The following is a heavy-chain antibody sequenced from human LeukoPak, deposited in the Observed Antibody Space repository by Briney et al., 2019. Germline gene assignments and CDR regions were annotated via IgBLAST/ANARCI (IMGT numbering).Heavy chain of an antibody. Sequence: GGSLRLSCAASGFTFSSYSMNSVRQAPGKGLEWVSYITSSSSTIYYAPPVKGRFTISRDNAKNSLYLQMNSLRAEDTAVYYCASDPPSALRYFGWAAGYWGQGTLVTVSS. D-gene: IGHD3-9*01. CDR2: ITSSSSTI. CDR3: ASDPPSALRYFGWAAGY. V-gene: IGHV3-48*01. J-gene: IGHJ4*02. CDR1: GFTFSSYS.